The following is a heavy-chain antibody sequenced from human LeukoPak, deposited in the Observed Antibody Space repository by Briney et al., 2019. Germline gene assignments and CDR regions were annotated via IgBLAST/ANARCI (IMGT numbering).Heavy chain of an antibody. CDR2: ISSSSSYT. V-gene: IGHV3-11*03. D-gene: IGHD3-10*01. CDR3: AGGYYGSGRRYGMDV. J-gene: IGHJ6*02. Sequence: GGSLRLSCAASGFTFSDYYMSWIRQAPGKGLEWISYISSSSSYTNYADSVKGRFTISRDNAKNSLYLQMNSLRAEDTAVYYCAGGYYGSGRRYGMDVWGQGTTVTVSS. CDR1: GFTFSDYY.